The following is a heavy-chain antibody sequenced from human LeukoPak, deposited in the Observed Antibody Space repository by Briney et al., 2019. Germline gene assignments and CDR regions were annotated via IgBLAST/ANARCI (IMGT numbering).Heavy chain of an antibody. CDR3: ARANYGSGSYHPYYYYMDV. J-gene: IGHJ6*03. V-gene: IGHV1-8*02. D-gene: IGHD3-10*01. Sequence: GASVKVSCKASGYTFTGYYMHWVRQAPGQGLEWMGWMNANSGNTGYAQKFQGRVTLTRDTSTSTAYMELTGLRSEDTAVYYCARANYGSGSYHPYYYYMDVWGKGTTVTVSS. CDR2: MNANSGNT. CDR1: GYTFTGYY.